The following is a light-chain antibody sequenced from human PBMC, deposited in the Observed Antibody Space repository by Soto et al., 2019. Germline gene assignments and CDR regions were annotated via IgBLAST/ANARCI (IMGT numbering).Light chain of an antibody. CDR3: QQNFNFPRT. V-gene: IGKV1-39*01. CDR1: QTIDTY. J-gene: IGKJ1*01. CDR2: AAT. Sequence: DIHLSQSPSSLSASLGDRVTITCRASQTIDTYVNWYQHKPGTAPKVLIYAATYLQNGVPSRFSGTGSGADFTLTISSLQPEDFATYYCQQNFNFPRTFGQGTKVDIK.